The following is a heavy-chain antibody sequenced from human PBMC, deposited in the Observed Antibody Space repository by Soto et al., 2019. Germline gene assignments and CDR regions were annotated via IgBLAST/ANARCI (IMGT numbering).Heavy chain of an antibody. Sequence: QVQLVQSGAEVKKPGASVKVSCKASGYTFTSYGISWVRQAPGQGLEWMGWISAYNGNTNYAQKLQGRVTMTTDTSTSTAYMELRSLRSDDTAVYYCARAAMGSSWNYYYYYGMDVWGQGTTVTVSS. D-gene: IGHD6-13*01. CDR3: ARAAMGSSWNYYYYYGMDV. CDR1: GYTFTSYG. V-gene: IGHV1-18*01. CDR2: ISAYNGNT. J-gene: IGHJ6*02.